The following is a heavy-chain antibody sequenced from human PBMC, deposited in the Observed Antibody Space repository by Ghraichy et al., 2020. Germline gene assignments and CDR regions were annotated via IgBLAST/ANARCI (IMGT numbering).Heavy chain of an antibody. CDR2: IKQDESEK. V-gene: IGHV3-7*01. CDR1: GFTFSGYW. D-gene: IGHD3-16*01. J-gene: IGHJ4*02. Sequence: GGSLRLSCAASGFTFSGYWMSWVRQAPGKGLEWVANIKQDESEKYYVDSVKGRFTISRDNVEDSLFLQMSSLRAEDTAVYYCARVGLGEDNSAYRHIDYWGQGTLVTVSS. CDR3: ARVGLGEDNSAYRHIDY.